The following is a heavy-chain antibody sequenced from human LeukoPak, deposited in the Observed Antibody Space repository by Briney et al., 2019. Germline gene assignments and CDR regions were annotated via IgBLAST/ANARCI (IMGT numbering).Heavy chain of an antibody. CDR2: ISVSVGST. CDR1: VFTFSSYA. D-gene: IGHD2-8*02. J-gene: IGHJ4*02. Sequence: GGSLRLSCAASVFTFSSYAMSWVRQAPGKGRDGVSPISVSVGSTYYPDSLKGRFTISRDNSNNTLYLQMNSLRAEDTAVYYCAKIGMAGGPHLDYWGQGTLVTVSS. CDR3: AKIGMAGGPHLDY. V-gene: IGHV3-23*01.